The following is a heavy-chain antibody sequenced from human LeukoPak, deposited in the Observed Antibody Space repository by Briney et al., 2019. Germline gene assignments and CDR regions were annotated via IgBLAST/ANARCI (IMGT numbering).Heavy chain of an antibody. CDR3: ARDRSSPACFDP. V-gene: IGHV3-74*01. J-gene: IGHJ5*02. Sequence: GGSLRLSCAASGFTFSSYWMHWVRQAPGKGLVWVSRISTDGRSTSHADSVKGRFTISRDNAKNTLFLQMNSLRAEDTAVYYCARDRSSPACFDPWGQGTLVTVSS. CDR1: GFTFSSYW. CDR2: ISTDGRST. D-gene: IGHD6-13*01.